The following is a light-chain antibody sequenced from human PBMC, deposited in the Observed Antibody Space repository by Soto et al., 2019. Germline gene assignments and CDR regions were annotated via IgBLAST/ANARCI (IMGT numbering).Light chain of an antibody. CDR2: SNN. V-gene: IGLV1-44*01. CDR1: SSNIGSNT. CDR3: AAWDDSLNVVV. J-gene: IGLJ2*01. Sequence: QSVLTQPPSASGTPGQRVTISCSGSSSNIGSNTVNWYQQLPGTAPKLLIYSNNQRPSGVPDRFSGSKSGTSASLAISGLQSEDEADYYCAAWDDSLNVVVFGGGTKVT.